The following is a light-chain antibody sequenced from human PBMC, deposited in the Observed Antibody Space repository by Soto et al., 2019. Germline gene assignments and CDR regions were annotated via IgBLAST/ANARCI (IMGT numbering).Light chain of an antibody. J-gene: IGLJ2*01. Sequence: QSVLTQPPSVSGAPGQRVTISCTGSSSNIGAGYDVHWYQQLPGRAPKLLIYGNTNRPSGVPDRFSGSKSGTSASLAITGLQAEDDADYYCLSFDSSLSVVFGGGTKVTV. CDR2: GNT. V-gene: IGLV1-40*01. CDR1: SSNIGAGYD. CDR3: LSFDSSLSVV.